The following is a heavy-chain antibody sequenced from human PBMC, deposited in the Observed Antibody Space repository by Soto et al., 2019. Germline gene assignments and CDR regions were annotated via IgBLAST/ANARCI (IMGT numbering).Heavy chain of an antibody. J-gene: IGHJ4*02. D-gene: IGHD3-22*01. CDR1: GYTFTTYG. CDR2: ISAYNGNT. Sequence: QVHLVQSGAEVKKPGASVRVSCKASGYTFTTYGISWVRQAPGQGLEWMGWISAYNGNTNYAQKFQGRVTIIADESTSTVYMELSSLRSDDTAIYYCARGWGYDSTDYYYAYWGQGTLVIVSS. V-gene: IGHV1-18*04. CDR3: ARGWGYDSTDYYYAY.